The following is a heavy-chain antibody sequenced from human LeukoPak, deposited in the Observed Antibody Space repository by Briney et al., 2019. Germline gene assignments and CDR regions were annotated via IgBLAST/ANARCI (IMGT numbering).Heavy chain of an antibody. CDR2: INPNSGGT. J-gene: IGHJ4*02. CDR1: GYTFTGYY. V-gene: IGHV1-2*02. D-gene: IGHD3-16*01. CDR3: ARDPKGKRLRGDRGY. Sequence: GASVKVSCKASGYTFTGYYMHWVRQAPGQGLEWMGWINPNSGGTNYAQKFQGRVTMTRDTSISTAYMELSRLRSDDTAVYYCARDPKGKRLRGDRGYWGQGTLVTVSS.